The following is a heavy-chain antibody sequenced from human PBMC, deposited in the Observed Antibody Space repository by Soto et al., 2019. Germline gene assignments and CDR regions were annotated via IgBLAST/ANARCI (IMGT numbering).Heavy chain of an antibody. D-gene: IGHD3-22*01. CDR3: AREIYDDYDSSGFDH. V-gene: IGHV3-23*01. CDR1: GFTFSRYA. J-gene: IGHJ4*02. Sequence: GGSLRLSCAAPGFTFSRYAMTWVRQAPGKGLECVSVISASGASTYYADSVKGRFTISRDNAKNTLSLQMNSLRAEDTAVYYCAREIYDDYDSSGFDHWGQGTLVTVSS. CDR2: ISASGAST.